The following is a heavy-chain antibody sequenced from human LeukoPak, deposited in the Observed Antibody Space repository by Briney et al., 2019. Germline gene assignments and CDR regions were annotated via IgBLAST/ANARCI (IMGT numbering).Heavy chain of an antibody. V-gene: IGHV4-39*07. Sequence: PSETLSLTCTVSGGSISSRSYYWGWIRQPPGKGLEWIGSIYYSGSTYYNPSLKSRVTISVDTSKNQFSLKLSAVTAADTAVYYCARFYYDSSGRGGWFDPWGQGTLVTVSS. D-gene: IGHD3-22*01. J-gene: IGHJ5*02. CDR2: IYYSGST. CDR3: ARFYYDSSGRGGWFDP. CDR1: GGSISSRSYY.